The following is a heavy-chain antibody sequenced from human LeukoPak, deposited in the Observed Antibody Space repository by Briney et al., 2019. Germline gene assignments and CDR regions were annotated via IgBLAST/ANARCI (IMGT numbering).Heavy chain of an antibody. CDR1: GYTLTGYY. D-gene: IGHD1-26*01. CDR2: INPSSGGT. Sequence: EASVKVSCKASGYTLTGYYMHWVRLAPGQGLEWMGWINPSSGGTNYAQKFQGRVTMTRDTSISTAYMELSRLRSDDTAVYYCAREIVGATVSDPRLFDYWGQGTLVTVSS. CDR3: AREIVGATVSDPRLFDY. J-gene: IGHJ4*02. V-gene: IGHV1-2*02.